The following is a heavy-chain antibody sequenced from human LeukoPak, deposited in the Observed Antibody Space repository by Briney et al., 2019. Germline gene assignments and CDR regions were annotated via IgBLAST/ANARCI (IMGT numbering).Heavy chain of an antibody. CDR2: IKSKTHGGTT. D-gene: IGHD6-13*01. V-gene: IGHV3-15*01. CDR1: GFTFSTYW. CDR3: TTEPGGIAGEDDVFVI. J-gene: IGHJ3*02. Sequence: GGSLRLSCAASGFTFSTYWMHWVRQAPGKGLEWVGRIKSKTHGGTTDYAAPVKGRFTISRDDSKNTLYLQMNSLKTEDTAVYFCTTEPGGIAGEDDVFVIWGQGTMVTV.